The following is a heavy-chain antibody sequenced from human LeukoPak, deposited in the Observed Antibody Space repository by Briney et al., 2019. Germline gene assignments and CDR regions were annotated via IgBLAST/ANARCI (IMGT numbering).Heavy chain of an antibody. Sequence: ASVKVSCKSSGYTFTSYYMHWVRQAPGQGLEWMGIINPSGGSTSYAQKFQGRVTMTRDTSTSTVYMELSSLRSEDTAVYYCARGHRTYDSSGYLDYWGQGTLVTVSS. CDR3: ARGHRTYDSSGYLDY. CDR2: INPSGGST. V-gene: IGHV1-46*01. D-gene: IGHD3-22*01. J-gene: IGHJ4*02. CDR1: GYTFTSYY.